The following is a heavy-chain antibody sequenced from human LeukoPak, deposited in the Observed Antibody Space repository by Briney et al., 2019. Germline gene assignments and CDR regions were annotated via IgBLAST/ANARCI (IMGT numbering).Heavy chain of an antibody. D-gene: IGHD1-26*01. Sequence: GGSLRLSCAASGFTFSNSAMSWVRQAPGKGLEWVSAISGSGGSTYYADSVKGRFTISRDNSKNTLYLQMNSLRAEDTAVYYCAKDGGELGYFDYWGQGTLVTVSS. CDR2: ISGSGGST. J-gene: IGHJ4*02. V-gene: IGHV3-23*01. CDR3: AKDGGELGYFDY. CDR1: GFTFSNSA.